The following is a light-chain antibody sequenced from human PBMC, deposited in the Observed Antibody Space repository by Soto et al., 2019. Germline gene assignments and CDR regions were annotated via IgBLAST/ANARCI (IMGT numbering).Light chain of an antibody. V-gene: IGLV2-14*01. CDR3: SSYASSSTVV. Sequence: QSALTQPPSASGSPGQSVTISCTGTSSDVGTYNYVSWYQQHPGKAPKLMIYEVSNRPSGVSNRFSGSKSGNTASLTISGRQAEDEADYYCSSYASSSTVVFGGGTKLTVL. CDR1: SSDVGTYNY. CDR2: EVS. J-gene: IGLJ2*01.